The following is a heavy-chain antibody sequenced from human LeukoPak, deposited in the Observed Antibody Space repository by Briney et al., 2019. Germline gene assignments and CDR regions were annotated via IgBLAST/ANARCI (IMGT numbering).Heavy chain of an antibody. CDR2: IIPIFGTA. D-gene: IGHD2-2*02. Sequence: GASVTVSCKASGGTFSSYAISWVRQAPGQGLEWMGGIIPIFGTANYAQKFQGRVTITTDESTSTAYMELSSLRSEDTAVYYCARDRRGYCSSTSCYTADYWGQGTLVTVSS. J-gene: IGHJ4*02. CDR3: ARDRRGYCSSTSCYTADY. V-gene: IGHV1-69*05. CDR1: GGTFSSYA.